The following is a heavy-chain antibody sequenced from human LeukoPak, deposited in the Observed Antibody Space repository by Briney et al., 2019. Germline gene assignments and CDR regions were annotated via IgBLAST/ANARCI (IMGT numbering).Heavy chain of an antibody. CDR3: ARDYVWGTLEASFDP. J-gene: IGHJ5*02. D-gene: IGHD3-16*01. V-gene: IGHV4-39*07. Sequence: PSETLSLTCTVSGGSISSSSYYWGWIRQPPGKGLEWIGSIYYSGSTYYNPSLKSRVTISADTSKNQFSLKLSSVTAADTAVYYCARDYVWGTLEASFDPWGQGTLVTVSS. CDR1: GGSISSSSYY. CDR2: IYYSGST.